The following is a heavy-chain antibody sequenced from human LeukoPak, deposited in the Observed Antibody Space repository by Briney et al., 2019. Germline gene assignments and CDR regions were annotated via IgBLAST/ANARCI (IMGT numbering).Heavy chain of an antibody. CDR3: ARPVGYCGSGSCYKYFDY. CDR1: GGSITSSSSY. V-gene: IGHV4-39*01. Sequence: SETLSLTCTVSGGSITSSSSYWGWIRQPPGKGLQWIGTIYYSGTTYYNPSLKSRVTISVDTSKNQFSLRLTSVTAADTAVYFCARPVGYCGSGSCYKYFDYWGQGTLVTVSS. CDR2: IYYSGTT. D-gene: IGHD2-2*02. J-gene: IGHJ4*02.